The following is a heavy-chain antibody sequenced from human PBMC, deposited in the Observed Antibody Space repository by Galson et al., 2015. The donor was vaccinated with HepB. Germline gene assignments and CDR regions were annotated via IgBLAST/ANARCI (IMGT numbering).Heavy chain of an antibody. CDR2: ISYDGSNK. CDR3: ARDRVWPVDTAMVFDY. J-gene: IGHJ4*02. Sequence: SLRLSCAASGFTFSSYAMHWVRQAPGKGLEWVAVISYDGSNKYYADSVKGRFTISRDNSKNTLYLQMNSLRAEDTAVYYCARDRVWPVDTAMVFDYWGQGTLVTVSS. V-gene: IGHV3-30-3*01. CDR1: GFTFSSYA. D-gene: IGHD5-18*01.